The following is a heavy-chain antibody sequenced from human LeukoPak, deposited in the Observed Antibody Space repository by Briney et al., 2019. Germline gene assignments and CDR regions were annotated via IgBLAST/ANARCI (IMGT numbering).Heavy chain of an antibody. CDR3: ARAVIVVAAATQRNWFDP. D-gene: IGHD2-15*01. Sequence: PGGSLRLSCAASGFTFSSYGMSWVRQTPGKGLEWIGEINHSGITDYNPSLRSRVTISVDTSKNQFSLKLSSVTAADTAIYYCARAVIVVAAATQRNWFDPWGQGTLVTVSS. V-gene: IGHV4-34*01. CDR1: GFTFSSYG. CDR2: INHSGIT. J-gene: IGHJ5*02.